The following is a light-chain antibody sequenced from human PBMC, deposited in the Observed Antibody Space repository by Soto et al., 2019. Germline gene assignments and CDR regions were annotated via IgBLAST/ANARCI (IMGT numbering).Light chain of an antibody. CDR2: DAS. CDR3: QQYNSYSWT. J-gene: IGKJ1*01. Sequence: DIQITQSPSTLSASVGERVTITCRASQSISSWLAWYQQKPRKAPKLLIYDASSLESGVPSRFSGSGSGTEFTLTISSLQPDDFATYYCQQYNSYSWTFGQGTQVDIK. V-gene: IGKV1-5*01. CDR1: QSISSW.